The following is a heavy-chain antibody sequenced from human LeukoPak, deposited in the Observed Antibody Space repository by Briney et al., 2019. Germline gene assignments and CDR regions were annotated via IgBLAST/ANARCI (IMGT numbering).Heavy chain of an antibody. CDR1: GGSISSSSYY. V-gene: IGHV4-39*01. J-gene: IGHJ6*03. Sequence: SETLSLTCTVSGGSISSSSYYWGSIRQPPAKGLEWIGSIDYSGDTYNNPSLKCRRVTISVDTSKNQFSLRLSSVTAADAAVYYCARHQWHYYYYMGVWGKGSTVTVSS. CDR3: ARHQWHYYYYMGV. CDR2: IDYSGDT. D-gene: IGHD6-19*01.